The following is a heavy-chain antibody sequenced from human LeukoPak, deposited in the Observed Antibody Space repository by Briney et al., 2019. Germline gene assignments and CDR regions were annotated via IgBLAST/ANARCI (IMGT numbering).Heavy chain of an antibody. J-gene: IGHJ4*02. CDR3: ARAGNYYDSSGYGFDY. V-gene: IGHV4-59*01. Sequence: PSETLSLTCTVSGGSISSYYWSWIRQPPGKGLEWIGYIYYSGSTNYNPSLKSRVTVSVDTSKNQFSLKLSSVTAADTAVYYCARAGNYYDSSGYGFDYWGQGTLVTVSS. CDR1: GGSISSYY. CDR2: IYYSGST. D-gene: IGHD3-22*01.